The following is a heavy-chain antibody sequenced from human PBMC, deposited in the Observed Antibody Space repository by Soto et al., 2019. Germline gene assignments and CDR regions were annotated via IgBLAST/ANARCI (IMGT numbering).Heavy chain of an antibody. CDR3: ARDSSIAAAGTSGIDP. V-gene: IGHV1-18*01. J-gene: IGHJ5*02. D-gene: IGHD6-13*01. Sequence: GASVKVSCKASGYTFTSYGISWVRQAPGQGLEWMGRISAYNGNTNYAQKLQGRVTMTTDTSTSTAYMELRSLRSDDTAVYYCARDSSIAAAGTSGIDPWGQGTLVTAPQ. CDR2: ISAYNGNT. CDR1: GYTFTSYG.